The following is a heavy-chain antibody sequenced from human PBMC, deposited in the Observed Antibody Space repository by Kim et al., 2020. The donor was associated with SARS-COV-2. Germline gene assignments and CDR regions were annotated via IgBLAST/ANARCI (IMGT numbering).Heavy chain of an antibody. CDR3: ARALDSTGFYH. Sequence: SETLSLTCSVSGGSLIGYYWAWIRQTPGKGLEWIGEVTHGGSTNYSPSLKDRVSISVDMSKRQFSLKLASVTAADTAVYFCARALDSTGFYHWGQGTLVTVSS. V-gene: IGHV4-34*01. CDR1: GGSLIGYY. CDR2: VTHGGST. J-gene: IGHJ4*02. D-gene: IGHD3-22*01.